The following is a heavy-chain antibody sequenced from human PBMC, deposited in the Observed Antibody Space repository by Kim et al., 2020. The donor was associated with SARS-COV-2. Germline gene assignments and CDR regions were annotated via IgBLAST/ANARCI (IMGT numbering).Heavy chain of an antibody. CDR3: AKDVRITMIDGGNAFDI. D-gene: IGHD3-22*01. J-gene: IGHJ3*02. CDR2: ISYDGSNK. CDR1: GFTFSSYG. Sequence: GGSLRLSCAASGFTFSSYGMHWVRQAPGKGLEWVAVISYDGSNKYYADSVKGRFTISRDNSKNTLYLQMNSLRAEDTAVYYCAKDVRITMIDGGNAFDIWGQGTMVTVSS. V-gene: IGHV3-30*18.